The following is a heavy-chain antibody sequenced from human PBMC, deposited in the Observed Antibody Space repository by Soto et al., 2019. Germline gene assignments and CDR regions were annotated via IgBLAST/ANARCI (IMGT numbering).Heavy chain of an antibody. J-gene: IGHJ5*02. CDR2: IKSKTDGGTT. D-gene: IGHD3-3*02. V-gene: IGHV3-15*01. CDR1: GFTFSNAW. CDR3: TTVGPPPHFFDP. Sequence: WGSLRLSCAASGFTFSNAWIIFCGQSAGKGLEWVGRIKSKTDGGTTDYAAPVRGRFTISRDDSKNTLYLQMNSLKTEDTAVYYCTTVGPPPHFFDPWGQGTLVTVSS.